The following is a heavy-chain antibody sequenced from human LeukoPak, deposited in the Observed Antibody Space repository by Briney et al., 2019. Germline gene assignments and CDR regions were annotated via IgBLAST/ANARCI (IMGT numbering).Heavy chain of an antibody. D-gene: IGHD5-24*01. J-gene: IGHJ5*02. CDR2: ISAYNGNT. CDR1: GYTFTSYG. V-gene: IGHV1-18*01. Sequence: ASVTVSCKASGYTFTSYGISWVRQAPGQGLEWMGWISAYNGNTNYAQKLQGRVTMTTDTSTSTAYMELRSLRSDATAVYYCARDRGWLQFFPNWFDPWGQGTLVTVSS. CDR3: ARDRGWLQFFPNWFDP.